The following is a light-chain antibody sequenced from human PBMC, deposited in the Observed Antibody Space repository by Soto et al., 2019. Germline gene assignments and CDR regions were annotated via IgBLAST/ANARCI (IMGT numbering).Light chain of an antibody. CDR3: SSHAGRNKYVI. CDR1: SSDIGYYNY. Sequence: QPVLTQPPSASGSPGQSVTISCTGTSSDIGYYNYVSWYQQHPGKAPKLMIFEVNTRPSGVPDRFSGSRSGNTASLTVSGLQAEDEASYYCSSHAGRNKYVIFGGGTKLTVL. J-gene: IGLJ2*01. CDR2: EVN. V-gene: IGLV2-8*01.